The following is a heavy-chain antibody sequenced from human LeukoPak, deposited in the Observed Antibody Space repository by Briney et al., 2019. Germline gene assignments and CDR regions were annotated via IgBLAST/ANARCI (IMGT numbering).Heavy chain of an antibody. J-gene: IGHJ5*02. V-gene: IGHV3-15*01. D-gene: IGHD4-17*01. Sequence: GGSLRLSCAASGFTFSNAWMSWVRQAPGKGLEWVGRIKSKTDGETTDYTAPVKGRFSISRDGSKNTLYLQMNGLKIEDTAVYYCTTGGNTVTWGQGTLVTVSS. CDR2: IKSKTDGETT. CDR1: GFTFSNAW. CDR3: TTGGNTVT.